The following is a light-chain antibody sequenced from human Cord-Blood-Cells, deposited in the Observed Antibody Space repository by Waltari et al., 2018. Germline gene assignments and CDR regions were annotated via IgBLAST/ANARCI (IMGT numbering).Light chain of an antibody. V-gene: IGLV3-16*01. CDR3: LSADSSGTYYV. CDR2: KDS. Sequence: SYELTQPPSVSVSLGQMARITCSGEALPKKYAYWYQQKPGQFPVLVIYKDSERPSGIPERFSGSSSGTIVTLTISGVQAEDEADYYCLSADSSGTYYVFGTGTTVTVL. J-gene: IGLJ1*01. CDR1: ALPKKY.